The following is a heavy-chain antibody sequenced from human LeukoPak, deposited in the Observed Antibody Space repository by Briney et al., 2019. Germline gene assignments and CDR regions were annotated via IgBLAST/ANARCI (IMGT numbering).Heavy chain of an antibody. CDR3: ARSNSYGHIDH. CDR1: GYTFTSYG. J-gene: IGHJ5*02. D-gene: IGHD5-18*01. CDR2: ISAYNGNT. Sequence: GASVKVSCKASGYTFTSYGISWVRQAPGQGLEWMGWISAYNGNTNYAQKLQGRVTMTTDTSTSTAYMELRSLRSDDTAVYDCARSNSYGHIDHWGQVTLVTVSS. V-gene: IGHV1-18*01.